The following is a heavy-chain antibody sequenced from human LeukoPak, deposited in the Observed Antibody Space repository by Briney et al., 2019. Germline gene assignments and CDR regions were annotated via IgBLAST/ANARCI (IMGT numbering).Heavy chain of an antibody. CDR2: ISSSGSTI. J-gene: IGHJ5*02. V-gene: IGHV3-11*01. CDR1: GFTFSDYY. CDR3: ARYGSGSYTFEWFDP. Sequence: PGGSLRLSCAASGFTFSDYYTSWIRQAPGKGLEWVSYISSSGSTIYYADSVKGRFTISRDNAKNSLYLQMNSLRAEDTAVYYCARYGSGSYTFEWFDPWGQGTLVTVSS. D-gene: IGHD3-10*01.